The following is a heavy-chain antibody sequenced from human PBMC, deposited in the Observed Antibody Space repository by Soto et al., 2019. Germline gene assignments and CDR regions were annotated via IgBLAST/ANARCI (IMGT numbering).Heavy chain of an antibody. CDR2: ISSSGSTI. Sequence: EVQLLESGGGLVQPGGSLRLSCAASGFTFSYFAMGWVRQAPGKGLEWVSYISSSGSTIYYADSVRGRFTMSRDNSKKTLYLQMNSLRVEDSALYYCARGSTDSYPGSRIFDFWGRGTLVTVSS. J-gene: IGHJ4*02. V-gene: IGHV3-23*01. D-gene: IGHD3-10*01. CDR3: ARGSTDSYPGSRIFDF. CDR1: GFTFSYFA.